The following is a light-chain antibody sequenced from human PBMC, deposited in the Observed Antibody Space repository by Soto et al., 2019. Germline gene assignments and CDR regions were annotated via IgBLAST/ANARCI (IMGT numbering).Light chain of an antibody. J-gene: IGKJ2*01. CDR2: GTS. CDR3: QQYDWSSLYT. Sequence: EVVLTQSPGTLSLSPGDRATFSCRASQSVDSSYVAWYRQKPGQAPRLLIYGTSNRAFDIPDRFRGSGSGTEFSLTITRLEPDDFGVYMCQQYDWSSLYTVGQGTKLE. V-gene: IGKV3-20*01. CDR1: QSVDSSY.